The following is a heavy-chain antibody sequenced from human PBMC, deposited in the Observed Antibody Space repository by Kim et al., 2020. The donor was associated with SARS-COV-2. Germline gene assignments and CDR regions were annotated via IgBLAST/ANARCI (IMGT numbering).Heavy chain of an antibody. CDR1: GFTFSSYS. CDR3: ARGGGYSDAFDI. J-gene: IGHJ3*02. Sequence: GGSLRLSCAASGFTFSSYSMNWVRQAPGKGLEWVSSISSSSSYIYYADSVKGRFTISRDNAKNSLYLQMNSLRAEDTAVYYCARGGGYSDAFDIWGQGTMVTVSS. V-gene: IGHV3-21*01. D-gene: IGHD3-10*01. CDR2: ISSSSSYI.